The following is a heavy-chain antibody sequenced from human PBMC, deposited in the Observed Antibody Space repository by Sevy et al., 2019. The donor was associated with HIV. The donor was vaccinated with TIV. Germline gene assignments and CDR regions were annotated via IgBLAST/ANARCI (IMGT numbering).Heavy chain of an antibody. CDR3: ARAATVTITHFDY. CDR1: GGTFSSYA. V-gene: IGHV1-69*13. J-gene: IGHJ4*02. D-gene: IGHD4-17*01. CDR2: IIPIFGTA. Sequence: ASVKVSCKASGGTFSSYAISWVRQAPGQGLEWMGGIIPIFGTANYAQKFQGRVTITADESTSTAYMELSSLRSEDTAVYYCARAATVTITHFDYWGQRTLVTVSS.